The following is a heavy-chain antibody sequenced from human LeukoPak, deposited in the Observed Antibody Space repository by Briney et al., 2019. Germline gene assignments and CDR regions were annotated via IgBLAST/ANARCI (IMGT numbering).Heavy chain of an antibody. J-gene: IGHJ6*02. CDR1: GYTFTSYD. CDR3: ARTLRGGNHVRVYYYGMDV. CDR2: MNPNSGNT. D-gene: IGHD3-10*01. Sequence: ASVKVSSKASGYTFTSYDINWVRQATGQGLEWMGWMNPNSGNTGYAQKFQGRVTMTRNTSISTAYMELSSLRSEDTAVYYCARTLRGGNHVRVYYYGMDVWGQGTTVTVSS. V-gene: IGHV1-8*01.